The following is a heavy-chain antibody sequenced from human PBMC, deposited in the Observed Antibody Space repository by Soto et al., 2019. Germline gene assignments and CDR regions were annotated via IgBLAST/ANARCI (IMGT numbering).Heavy chain of an antibody. V-gene: IGHV1-69*13. CDR2: IIPIFGTA. CDR1: GGTFSSYA. Sequence: SVKVSCKASGGTFSSYAISWVRQAPGQGLEWMGGIIPIFGTANYAQKFQGRVTITADESTSTAYMELSSLRSEDTAVYYWARDRSPNCGGDCYSDYWGQGTLVTVSS. D-gene: IGHD2-21*02. J-gene: IGHJ4*02. CDR3: ARDRSPNCGGDCYSDY.